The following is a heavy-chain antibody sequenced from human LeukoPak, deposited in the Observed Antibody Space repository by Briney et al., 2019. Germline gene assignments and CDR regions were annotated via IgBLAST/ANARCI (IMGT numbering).Heavy chain of an antibody. CDR1: GYTFTNYA. D-gene: IGHD3-10*01. CDR3: ARDRSYYGSGRLDV. Sequence: ASVKVSCKASGYTFTNYAMHWVRQAPGQRLEWMGWINAGNGNTKYSQKFQGRVTITRDTSASTAYMELSSLRSEDTAVYYCARDRSYYGSGRLDVWGQGTTVTVSS. V-gene: IGHV1-3*01. CDR2: INAGNGNT. J-gene: IGHJ6*02.